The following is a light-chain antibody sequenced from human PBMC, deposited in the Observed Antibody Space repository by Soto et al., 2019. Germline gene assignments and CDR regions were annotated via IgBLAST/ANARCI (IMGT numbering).Light chain of an antibody. CDR1: QTLINK. CDR2: DTS. Sequence: VVSEAPSTLSVSPGERATLTCRASQTLINKLAWFQQAPGQAPRLLIYDTSTRATGVPARFSGSGFGTEFTLTINSLQSEDFGVYYCQQYNDWQWTFGQGTKVDIK. V-gene: IGKV3-15*01. CDR3: QQYNDWQWT. J-gene: IGKJ1*01.